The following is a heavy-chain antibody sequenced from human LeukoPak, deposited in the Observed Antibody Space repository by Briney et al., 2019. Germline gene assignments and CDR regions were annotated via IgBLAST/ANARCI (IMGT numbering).Heavy chain of an antibody. Sequence: ASVKVSCKASGYTFTDYYIQWVRQAPGQGLEWMGWINPNSGRTLYAQKFHGRVTLTRDTPISIAYMELNRLTFDDTAVYSCARGGGTGYSGSGSYSAFDIWGQGTMVTVSS. J-gene: IGHJ3*02. CDR3: ARGGGTGYSGSGSYSAFDI. D-gene: IGHD3-10*01. V-gene: IGHV1-2*02. CDR1: GYTFTDYY. CDR2: INPNSGRT.